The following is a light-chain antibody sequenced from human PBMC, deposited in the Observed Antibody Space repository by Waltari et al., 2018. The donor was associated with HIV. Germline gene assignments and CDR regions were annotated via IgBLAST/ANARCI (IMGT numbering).Light chain of an antibody. CDR1: QSVSNAY. CDR2: GAS. V-gene: IGKV3-20*01. Sequence: EIVLTQSPGTLSLSPGERATLSCRASQSVSNAYLAWYQQKPGQAPRLLIYGASSRATVIPDRFSGSGSGTDFTLTISRLEPEDFAVYYCQQYGRSPPYTFGQGTKLEI. J-gene: IGKJ2*01. CDR3: QQYGRSPPYT.